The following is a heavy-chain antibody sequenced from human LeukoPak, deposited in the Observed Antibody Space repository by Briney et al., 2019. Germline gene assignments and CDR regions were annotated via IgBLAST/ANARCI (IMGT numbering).Heavy chain of an antibody. V-gene: IGHV4-59*01. D-gene: IGHD5-18*01. J-gene: IGHJ4*02. CDR1: GGSISSYY. CDR2: IYYSGST. Sequence: SETLSLTRTVSGGSISSYYWSWIRQPPGKGLEWIGYIYYSGSTNYNPSLKSRVTISVDTSKNQFSLKLSSVTAADTAVYYCARVDTAMVTPFDYWGQGTLVTVSS. CDR3: ARVDTAMVTPFDY.